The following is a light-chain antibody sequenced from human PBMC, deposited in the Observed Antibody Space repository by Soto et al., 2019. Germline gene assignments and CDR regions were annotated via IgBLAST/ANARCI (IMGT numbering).Light chain of an antibody. CDR2: EVN. CDR3: SSFTSSSTGV. CDR1: SSDLGVYDY. V-gene: IGLV2-14*01. Sequence: QSALTQPASVSGSPGQSLTISCTGSSSDLGVYDYVSWFQQHPGKAPKLMIYEVNNRPSGVSNRFSGSKSGNTASLTISGLQAEDEADYYCSSFTSSSTGVFGGGTKLTVL. J-gene: IGLJ3*02.